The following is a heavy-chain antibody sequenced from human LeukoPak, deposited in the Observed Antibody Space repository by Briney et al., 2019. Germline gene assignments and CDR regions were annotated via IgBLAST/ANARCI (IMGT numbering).Heavy chain of an antibody. D-gene: IGHD3-16*01. CDR3: ARVSRWSDWAFEG. CDR2: IHNSGRP. CDR1: GGSTSSYC. V-gene: IGHV4-59*01. Sequence: SETLSLTSTVSGGSTSSYCWSWIRQPPGKGLEWIGYIHNSGRPDYNPSLKSRVTISVDTSKNQFSLNLISVTAADTAVYYCARVSRWSDWAFEGWGQGTLVTVSS. J-gene: IGHJ4*02.